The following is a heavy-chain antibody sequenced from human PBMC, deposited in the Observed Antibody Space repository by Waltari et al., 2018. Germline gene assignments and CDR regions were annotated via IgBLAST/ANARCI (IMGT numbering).Heavy chain of an antibody. J-gene: IGHJ4*02. CDR1: GFTFSSYW. CDR3: ARDRFVGGR. Sequence: VQLVESGGGLVQPGGSLRLSCAAPGFTFSSYWMTWVRQAPGKGLEWVANIKQDGSEKYYVDSVKGRFTISRDNAKNSLYLQMNSLRAEDTAVYYCARDRFVGGRWGQGTLVTVSS. CDR2: IKQDGSEK. V-gene: IGHV3-7*03.